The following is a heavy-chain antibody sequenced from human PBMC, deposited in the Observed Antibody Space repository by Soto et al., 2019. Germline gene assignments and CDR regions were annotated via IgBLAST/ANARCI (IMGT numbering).Heavy chain of an antibody. Sequence: PSETLSLTCAVYGGSFSGYYWSWIRQPPEKGLEWIGEINHSGSTNYNPSLKSRVTISVDTSKNQFSLKLSSVTAADTAVYYCARLWYYDLWSGLIGGYYYGMDVWGQGTTVTVSS. D-gene: IGHD3-3*01. CDR2: INHSGST. V-gene: IGHV4-34*01. CDR3: ARLWYYDLWSGLIGGYYYGMDV. CDR1: GGSFSGYY. J-gene: IGHJ6*02.